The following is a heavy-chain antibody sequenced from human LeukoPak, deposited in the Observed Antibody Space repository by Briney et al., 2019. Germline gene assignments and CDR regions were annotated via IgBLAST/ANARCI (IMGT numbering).Heavy chain of an antibody. V-gene: IGHV1-18*01. J-gene: IGHJ2*01. CDR1: GYIFTNFG. CDR2: ISGYNGNT. CDR3: ARQGGVGAQYLYFDL. D-gene: IGHD1-26*01. Sequence: ASVKVSCKASGYIFTNFGISWVRQARGQGLEWMGWISGYNGNTKYVQKFQGRVTMTTDTSTSTAYMGLRSLRSDDTAVYYCARQGGVGAQYLYFDLCGRGTLVTVSS.